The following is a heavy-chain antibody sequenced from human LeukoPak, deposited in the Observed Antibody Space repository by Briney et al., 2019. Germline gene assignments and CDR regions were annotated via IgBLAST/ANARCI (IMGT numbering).Heavy chain of an antibody. CDR2: ISPKSGVT. D-gene: IGHD3-10*01. J-gene: IGHJ5*02. CDR1: GYIFTGYY. V-gene: IGHV1-2*02. CDR3: ARPEGSYYYGPGVWFDP. Sequence: ASVKVSCKASGYIFTGYYMHWVRQAPGQGLEWMGWISPKSGVTNYAQKFQGRVTMTSDTSISTAYMELSRLTSDDTAVYYCARPEGSYYYGPGVWFDPWGQGTLVAVSS.